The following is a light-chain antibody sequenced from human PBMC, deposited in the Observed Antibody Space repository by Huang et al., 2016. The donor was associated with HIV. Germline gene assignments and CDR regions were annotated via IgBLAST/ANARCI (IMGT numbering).Light chain of an antibody. CDR2: GAS. V-gene: IGKV3-15*01. CDR3: QQYNDWPIT. J-gene: IGKJ3*01. CDR1: QRVSGN. Sequence: IVLTQSPATLSVSPVERATLSCRASQRVSGNLVWYQQKPGQGPRLLIFGASTRATGVPAKFRGSGSGTEFTLTITSLQSEDFAIYYCQQYNDWPITFGPGTKVDMK.